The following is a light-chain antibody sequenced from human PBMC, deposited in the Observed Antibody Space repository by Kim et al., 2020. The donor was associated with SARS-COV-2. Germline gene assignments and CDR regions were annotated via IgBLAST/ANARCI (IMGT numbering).Light chain of an antibody. V-gene: IGKV3-20*01. Sequence: EIVLTQSPGTLSLSTGERATLSCRASQSVSSSYLAWCQQKPGQAPRLLIYGASSRATGIPDRFSGSGSGTDFTLTISRLEPEDFAVYYCQQYGSSPLTFGGGTKVDIK. J-gene: IGKJ4*01. CDR3: QQYGSSPLT. CDR1: QSVSSSY. CDR2: GAS.